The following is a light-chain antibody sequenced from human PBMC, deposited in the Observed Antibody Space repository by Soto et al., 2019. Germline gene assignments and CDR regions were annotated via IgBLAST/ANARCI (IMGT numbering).Light chain of an antibody. J-gene: IGKJ1*01. V-gene: IGKV1-5*03. CDR3: QQYNDNWT. CDR1: QSISSW. Sequence: DSQMTQSPSTLSASVGDRVTITCRASQSISSWLAWYQQKPGKAPKLLFYKASTLQSGVPSRFSGSGSGTEFTLAISSLQPDDSATYYCQQYNDNWTFGQGTKVDIK. CDR2: KAS.